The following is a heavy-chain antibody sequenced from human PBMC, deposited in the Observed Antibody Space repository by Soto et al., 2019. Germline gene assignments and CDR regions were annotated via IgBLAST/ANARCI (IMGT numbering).Heavy chain of an antibody. CDR1: GFTFSDYW. CDR3: AKREGNTYGLFH. D-gene: IGHD5-18*01. J-gene: IGHJ4*02. CDR2: IKTDGSST. Sequence: EVQLVEPGGGLVQPGGSLRLSCAASGFTFSDYWIHWVRQAPGKGLVWVSRIKTDGSSTDYADSVKGRFTISRDNAKNTLYLQMNSLSAEDTAVYYCAKREGNTYGLFHWGQGTLVTVSS. V-gene: IGHV3-74*01.